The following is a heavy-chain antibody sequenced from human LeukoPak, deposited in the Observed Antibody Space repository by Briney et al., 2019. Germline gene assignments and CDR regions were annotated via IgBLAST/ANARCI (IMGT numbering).Heavy chain of an antibody. V-gene: IGHV3-21*04. D-gene: IGHD3-10*01. CDR1: GFTFSNYN. CDR3: AKIKVRGVIIKGTDDY. Sequence: GGSLRLSCAASGFTFSNYNMNWVRQAPGKGLEWVSSFLSSSSYIYYADSVKGRFTISRDNAKNSLYLQMNSLRAEDTAVYYCAKIKVRGVIIKGTDDYWGQGTLVTVSS. CDR2: FLSSSSYI. J-gene: IGHJ4*02.